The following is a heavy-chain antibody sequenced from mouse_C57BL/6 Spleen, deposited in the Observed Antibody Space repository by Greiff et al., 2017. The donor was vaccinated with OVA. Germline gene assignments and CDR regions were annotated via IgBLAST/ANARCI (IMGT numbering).Heavy chain of an antibody. Sequence: QVQLKQPGAELVKPGASVKMSCKASGYTFTSYWITWVKQRPGQGLEWIGDIYPGSGGTNYNEKFKSKATLTVDTSSSTAYMQLSGLTSEDSAVYYCARRGIPYVNYAMDYWGQGTSVTVSS. D-gene: IGHD1-1*02. J-gene: IGHJ4*01. CDR3: ARRGIPYVNYAMDY. CDR2: IYPGSGGT. V-gene: IGHV1-55*01. CDR1: GYTFTSYW.